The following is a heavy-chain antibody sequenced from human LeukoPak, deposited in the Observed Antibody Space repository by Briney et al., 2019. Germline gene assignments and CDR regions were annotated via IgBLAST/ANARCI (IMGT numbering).Heavy chain of an antibody. CDR1: GYTFTGYY. V-gene: IGHV1-2*06. D-gene: IGHD2-8*02. J-gene: IGHJ3*02. CDR2: INPNSGGT. CDR3: ARVLVVLGWDAFDI. Sequence: ASVKVSRKASGYTFTGYYMHWVRQAPGQGLEWMGRINPNSGGTNYAQKLQGRVTMTTDTSTSTAYMELRSLRSDDTAVYYCARVLVVLGWDAFDIWGQGTMVTVSS.